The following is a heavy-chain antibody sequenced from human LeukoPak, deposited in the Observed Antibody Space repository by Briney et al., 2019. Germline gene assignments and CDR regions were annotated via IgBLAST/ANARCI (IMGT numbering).Heavy chain of an antibody. V-gene: IGHV4-34*01. D-gene: IGHD3-3*01. J-gene: IGHJ6*02. CDR1: GGSFSGYY. CDR2: INHSGST. CDR3: AREIWSGYYISYYYYYGMDV. Sequence: PSETLSLTCAVYGGSFSGYYWSWIRQPPEKGLEWIGEINHSGSTNYNPSLKSRVTISVDTSKNQFSLKLSSVTAADTAVYYCAREIWSGYYISYYYYYGMDVWGQGTTVTVSS.